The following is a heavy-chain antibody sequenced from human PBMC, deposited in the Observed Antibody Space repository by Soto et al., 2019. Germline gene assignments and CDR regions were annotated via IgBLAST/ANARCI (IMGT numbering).Heavy chain of an antibody. V-gene: IGHV1-3*01. CDR2: INAGNGNT. J-gene: IGHJ5*02. CDR3: ARAAYYYDGSGYYSNWFDP. CDR1: GYTFTSYA. D-gene: IGHD3-22*01. Sequence: GASVKVSCKASGYTFTSYAMHWVRQAPGQRLEWMGWINAGNGNTKYSQKFQGRVTITRDTSASTAYMELSSLRSEDTAVYYCARAAYYYDGSGYYSNWFDPWGQGTLVTVSS.